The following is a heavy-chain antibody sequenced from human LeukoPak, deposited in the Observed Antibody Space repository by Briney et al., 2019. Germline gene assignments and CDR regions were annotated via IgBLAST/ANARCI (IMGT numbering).Heavy chain of an antibody. V-gene: IGHV3-48*04. J-gene: IGHJ4*02. CDR1: GFTFSSYS. CDR3: ARANRCSAGSCDDY. Sequence: GGSLRLSCAASGFTFSSYSMNWVRQAPGKGLEWVSYISSSSSTIYYADSVKGRFTISRDNADNSLYLQMNSLRAEDTAVYYCARANRCSAGSCDDYWGQGTLVTVSS. CDR2: ISSSSSTI. D-gene: IGHD2-15*01.